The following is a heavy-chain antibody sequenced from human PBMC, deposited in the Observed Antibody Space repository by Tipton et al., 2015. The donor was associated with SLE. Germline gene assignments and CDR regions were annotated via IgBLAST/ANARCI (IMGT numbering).Heavy chain of an antibody. CDR3: VKEQYYDSSGYPY. V-gene: IGHV3-30*14. Sequence: SLRLSCEASGFTFSSYAMHWVRQAPGKGLEWVAVISYDGSNKYYADSVKGRFTISRDNSKNTLYLQMSSLRAEDTAVYYCVKEQYYDSSGYPYWGQGTLVTVSS. CDR1: GFTFSSYA. D-gene: IGHD3-22*01. CDR2: ISYDGSNK. J-gene: IGHJ4*02.